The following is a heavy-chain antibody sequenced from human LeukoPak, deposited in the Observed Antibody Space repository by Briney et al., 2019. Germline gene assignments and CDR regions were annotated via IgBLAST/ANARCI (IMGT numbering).Heavy chain of an antibody. CDR3: AKSLYWYFDL. CDR2: ISSSGSTI. V-gene: IGHV3-48*03. Sequence: GGSLRLSCAASGFTFSSYEMNWVRQAPGKGLEWVSYISSSGSTIYYADSVKGRFTISRDNAKNSLYLQMNSLRAEDTAVYYCAKSLYWYFDLWGRGTLVTVSS. J-gene: IGHJ2*01. CDR1: GFTFSSYE.